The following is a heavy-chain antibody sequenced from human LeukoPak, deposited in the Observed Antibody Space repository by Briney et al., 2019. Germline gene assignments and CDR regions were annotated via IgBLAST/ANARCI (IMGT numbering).Heavy chain of an antibody. CDR3: AREHTAMAPVRWFDP. Sequence: ASVKVSCKASGYTFTSYYMHWLRQAPGQGLEWMGIINPSGGSTSYAQKFQGRVTMTRDTSTSTVYMELSSLRSEDTAVYYCAREHTAMAPVRWFDPWGQGTLVTVSS. CDR1: GYTFTSYY. D-gene: IGHD5-18*01. J-gene: IGHJ5*02. CDR2: INPSGGST. V-gene: IGHV1-46*01.